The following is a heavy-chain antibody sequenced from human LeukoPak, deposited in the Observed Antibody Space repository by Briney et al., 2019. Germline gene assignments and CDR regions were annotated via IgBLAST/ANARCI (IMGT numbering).Heavy chain of an antibody. J-gene: IGHJ3*02. CDR2: ISSSSTTI. D-gene: IGHD1-7*01. V-gene: IGHV3-48*02. Sequence: GGSLRLSCAASGFTFSSYSMNWVRHAPGKGLEWVSYISSSSTTIYFADSVKGRFTISRDNAKNSLYLQMNSLRDEDTAVYYCARRMGGELVAFDIWGQGTMVTVSS. CDR1: GFTFSSYS. CDR3: ARRMGGELVAFDI.